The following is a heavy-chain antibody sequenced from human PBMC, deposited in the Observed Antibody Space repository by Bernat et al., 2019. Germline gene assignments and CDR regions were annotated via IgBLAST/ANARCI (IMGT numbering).Heavy chain of an antibody. Sequence: ELQLVESGGGLVKPGGSLRPPGEAPGFTFSSYRLNWFRKAPGKGLEWVSSISSSSSYIYYADSVKGRFTISRDNAKNSLYLQMNSLRAEDTAVYYCAGRGVDWYFDLWGRGTLVTVSS. CDR3: AGRGVDWYFDL. CDR2: ISSSSSYI. D-gene: IGHD6-25*01. CDR1: GFTFSSYR. V-gene: IGHV3-21*01. J-gene: IGHJ2*01.